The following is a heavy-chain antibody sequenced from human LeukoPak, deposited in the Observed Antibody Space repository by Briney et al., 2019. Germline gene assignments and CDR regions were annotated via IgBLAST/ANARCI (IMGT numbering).Heavy chain of an antibody. CDR2: ISSSNNYI. CDR1: GLTFRSYT. J-gene: IGHJ4*02. D-gene: IGHD6-19*01. CDR3: ARDRGGWFEFDC. V-gene: IGHV3-21*01. Sequence: AGGSLRLSCAASGLTFRSYTMNWVRQAPGKGLEWVSSISSSNNYIYYRDSVKGRFTISRDNAKNSLYLQMNSLRAEDTAVYHCARDRGGWFEFDCWGQGTLVTVSS.